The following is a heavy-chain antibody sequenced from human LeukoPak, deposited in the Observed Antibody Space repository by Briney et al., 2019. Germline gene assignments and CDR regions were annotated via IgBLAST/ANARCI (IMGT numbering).Heavy chain of an antibody. CDR1: GGTFSSYA. D-gene: IGHD2-2*01. J-gene: IGHJ6*03. Sequence: ASVKVSCKASGGTFSSYAISWVRQAPGQGLEWMGGIIPIFGTANYAQKFQGRVTITADESTSTAYMELSSLRSEDTAVYYCAREVQVVPAATHYYYYYMDVWGKGTSVTVSS. V-gene: IGHV1-69*01. CDR2: IIPIFGTA. CDR3: AREVQVVPAATHYYYYYMDV.